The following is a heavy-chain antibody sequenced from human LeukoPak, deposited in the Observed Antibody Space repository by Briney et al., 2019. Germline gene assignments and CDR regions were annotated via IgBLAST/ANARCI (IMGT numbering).Heavy chain of an antibody. V-gene: IGHV3-30*18. D-gene: IGHD3-22*01. CDR3: AKLGTLNYYDSSGNDY. J-gene: IGHJ4*02. CDR1: GFTFSSYG. CDR2: ISYDGSNK. Sequence: GGSLRLSCAASGFTFSSYGMHWVRQAPGKGLEWVAVISYDGSNKYYADSVKGRFTISRDNSENTLYLQMNSLRAEDTAVYYCAKLGTLNYYDSSGNDYWGQGTLVTVSS.